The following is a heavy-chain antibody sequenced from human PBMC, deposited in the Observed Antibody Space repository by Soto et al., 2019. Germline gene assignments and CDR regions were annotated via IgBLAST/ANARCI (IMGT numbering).Heavy chain of an antibody. J-gene: IGHJ5*02. CDR2: INPSGGST. V-gene: IGHV1-46*01. CDR3: ARDSEQQLLRGENWFDP. D-gene: IGHD6-13*01. CDR1: GYTFTSYY. Sequence: QVQLVQSGAEVKKPGASVKVSCKASGYTFTSYYMHWVRQAPGQGLEWMGIINPSGGSTSYAQKFQGRVTMTRDTSTSTVYMELSSLRSEDTAVYYCARDSEQQLLRGENWFDPWGQGTLVTVSS.